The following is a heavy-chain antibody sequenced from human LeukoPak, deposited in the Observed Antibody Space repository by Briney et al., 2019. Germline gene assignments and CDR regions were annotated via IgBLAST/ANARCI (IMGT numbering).Heavy chain of an antibody. CDR3: SRLSYYNYYMDV. V-gene: IGHV4-39*01. J-gene: IGHJ6*03. CDR2: IYYSGNT. Sequence: TSETLSLTCTVSGGSISSNSYYWAWICQPPGKGLEWIGTIYYSGNTYYNPSLKSRVTISIDTSKNQFSLKLSSVTAADTAVYYSSRLSYYNYYMDVWGKGTTVTVSS. CDR1: GGSISSNSYY.